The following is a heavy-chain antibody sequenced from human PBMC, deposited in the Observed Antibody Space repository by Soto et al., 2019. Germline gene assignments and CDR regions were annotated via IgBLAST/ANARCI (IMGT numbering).Heavy chain of an antibody. Sequence: EVQLLESGGGLVQPGGALRLSCAASGFTLSSYAMTWVRQAPGKGLEWVSTISGSGDNTYYGDSVKGRFTISRDSSKNTLYMQMNSQRAEDTALYYCAKDPSPAYYYDSSGCPDAFDIWGQGTVVTVSS. CDR1: GFTLSSYA. D-gene: IGHD3-22*01. CDR2: ISGSGDNT. J-gene: IGHJ3*02. CDR3: AKDPSPAYYYDSSGCPDAFDI. V-gene: IGHV3-23*01.